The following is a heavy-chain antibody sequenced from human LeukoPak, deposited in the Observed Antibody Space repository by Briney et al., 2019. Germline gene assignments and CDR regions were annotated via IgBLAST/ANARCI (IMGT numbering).Heavy chain of an antibody. CDR3: ATSTTYVVNWFDP. V-gene: IGHV4-59*01. J-gene: IGHJ5*02. CDR1: GGSISRYY. CDR2: IYYSGST. D-gene: IGHD1-7*01. Sequence: SETLSLTCTVSGGSISRYYWSWIRQPPGKGLEWIGHIYYSGSTNYNPSLKSRVTISVDTSKNQFSLKLSSVTAADTAVYYCATSTTYVVNWFDPWGQGTLVTVSS.